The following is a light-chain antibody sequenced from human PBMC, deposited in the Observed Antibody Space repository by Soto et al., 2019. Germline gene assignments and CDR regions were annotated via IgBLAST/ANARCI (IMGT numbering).Light chain of an antibody. CDR3: LQDHDYPRT. CDR2: SAT. CDR1: QDISKD. Sequence: AIQMTQSPTSLSASVGDRVIITCRASQDISKDLGWYQQKPGKAPKFLIYSATSTQSGVPSTFSGSGLGTDFTLTISSLQPEDFATYYCLQDHDYPRTFGQGTKV. J-gene: IGKJ1*01. V-gene: IGKV1-6*01.